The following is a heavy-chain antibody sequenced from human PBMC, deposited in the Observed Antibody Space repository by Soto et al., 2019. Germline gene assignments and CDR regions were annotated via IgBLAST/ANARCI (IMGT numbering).Heavy chain of an antibody. CDR1: GYSFTSYS. V-gene: IGHV5-51*01. Sequence: PGVSLKISCYGCGYSFTSYSIGSVRQMPGKGLEWMGIIYPGDSDTRYSPSFHGQVTISADKSISTAYLQWSSLKASPTAMYYRARYAWGIDYWGQGTRVTVSS. CDR2: IYPGDSDT. J-gene: IGHJ4*02. D-gene: IGHD7-27*01. CDR3: ARYAWGIDY.